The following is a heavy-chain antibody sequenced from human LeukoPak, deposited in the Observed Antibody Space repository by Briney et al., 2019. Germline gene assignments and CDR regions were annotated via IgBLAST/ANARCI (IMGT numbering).Heavy chain of an antibody. J-gene: IGHJ4*02. Sequence: PGGSLRLSCAASGFTVSSNYMSWVRQAPGKGLEWVSVIYSGGSTYYADSVKGRFTISRDNSKNTLYLQMNSLRAEDTAVYYCAKDRMGEGYCSGGSCDVLDYWGQGTLVTVSS. D-gene: IGHD2-15*01. V-gene: IGHV3-53*05. CDR1: GFTVSSNY. CDR2: IYSGGST. CDR3: AKDRMGEGYCSGGSCDVLDY.